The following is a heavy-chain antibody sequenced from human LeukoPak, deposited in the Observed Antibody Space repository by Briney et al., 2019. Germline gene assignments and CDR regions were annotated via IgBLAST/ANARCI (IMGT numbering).Heavy chain of an antibody. D-gene: IGHD4-17*01. CDR2: IKQGGSEK. Sequence: GGSLRLSCAASGFTFSSYWMSWVRQAPGKGLEWVANIKQGGSEKYYVDSVKGRFTISRDNAKNSLYLQMNSLRAEDTAVYYCARDYGDYSTDYWGQGTLVTVSS. V-gene: IGHV3-7*01. CDR3: ARDYGDYSTDY. J-gene: IGHJ4*02. CDR1: GFTFSSYW.